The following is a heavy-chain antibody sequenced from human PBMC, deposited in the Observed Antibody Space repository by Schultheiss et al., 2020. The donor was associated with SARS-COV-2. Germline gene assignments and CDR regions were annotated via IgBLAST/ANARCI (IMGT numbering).Heavy chain of an antibody. CDR2: ISYDGSNK. CDR1: GFTFSSYA. CDR3: ARHVEGIYYYYGMDV. V-gene: IGHV3-30-3*01. J-gene: IGHJ6*02. Sequence: GESLKISCAASGFTFSSYAMHWVRQAPGKGLEWVAIISYDGSNKYYADSVKGRFTISRDNSKNTLYLQMNSLRAEDTAVYYCARHVEGIYYYYGMDVWGQGTTVTVSS.